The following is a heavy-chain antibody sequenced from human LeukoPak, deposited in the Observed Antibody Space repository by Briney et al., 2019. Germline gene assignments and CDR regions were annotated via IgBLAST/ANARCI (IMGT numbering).Heavy chain of an antibody. CDR3: ARDCGSTGCDY. V-gene: IGHV3-74*01. D-gene: IGHD2-2*01. J-gene: IGHJ4*02. Sequence: GGSLRLSCAASGFTFSSYAMHWVRQAPGKGLVWVSRISNDGSTTTYADSVRGRFTISRDNAKNTLYLQMNSLRAEDTAVYYCARDCGSTGCDYWGQGTLVTVSS. CDR1: GFTFSSYA. CDR2: ISNDGSTT.